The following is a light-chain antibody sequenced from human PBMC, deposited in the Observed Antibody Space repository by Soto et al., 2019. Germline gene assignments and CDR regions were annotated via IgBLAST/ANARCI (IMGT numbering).Light chain of an antibody. V-gene: IGLV3-21*02. Sequence: SYELPQPPSVSVAPGRTARITCGGNNIGSKSVHWYQQKPGQAPVLVVYDGSDRPSGIPERFSGSNSGNTATLTISRVEAGDEADYYCQVWDSSSDGVFGTGTKVTVL. CDR2: DGS. CDR1: NIGSKS. CDR3: QVWDSSSDGV. J-gene: IGLJ1*01.